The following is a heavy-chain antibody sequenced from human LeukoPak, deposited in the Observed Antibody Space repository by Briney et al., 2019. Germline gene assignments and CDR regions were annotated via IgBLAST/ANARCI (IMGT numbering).Heavy chain of an antibody. Sequence: SETLSLTCAVYGGSFSGYYWNWIRQPPGKGLEWIGEINHSGSTNYNPSLKSRVTISVDTSKNQFSLKLTSVTAADTAVYYCARDQLGDAFDIWGQGTMVTVSS. D-gene: IGHD7-27*01. CDR2: INHSGST. V-gene: IGHV4-34*01. J-gene: IGHJ3*02. CDR3: ARDQLGDAFDI. CDR1: GGSFSGYY.